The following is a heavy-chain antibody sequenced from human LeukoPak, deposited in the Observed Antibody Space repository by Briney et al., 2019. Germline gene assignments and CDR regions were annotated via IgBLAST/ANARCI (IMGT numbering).Heavy chain of an antibody. CDR3: ARDPSRALSPHSFDP. V-gene: IGHV1-18*01. Sequence: ASVKVCCKASGYTFTSYGISWVGQAPGQGLEWMGWISAYNGNTNYAQKLQGRVTMTTDTSTSTAYMGLRSLRSDDTAVYYCARDPSRALSPHSFDPRGQGTLVTVSS. CDR1: GYTFTSYG. J-gene: IGHJ5*02. CDR2: ISAYNGNT. D-gene: IGHD3-16*02.